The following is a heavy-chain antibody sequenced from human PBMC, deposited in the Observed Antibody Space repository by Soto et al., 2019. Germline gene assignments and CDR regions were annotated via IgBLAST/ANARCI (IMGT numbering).Heavy chain of an antibody. CDR3: ASIGIAAAGRGRDYYYGMDV. J-gene: IGHJ6*02. V-gene: IGHV5-51*01. D-gene: IGHD6-13*01. CDR1: GYSFTSYL. Sequence: GESLKISCKGSGYSFTSYLIGWVRQMPGKGLEWMGIIYPGDSDTRYSPSFQGQVTISADKSISTAYLQWSSLKASDTAMYYCASIGIAAAGRGRDYYYGMDVWGQGTTVTVSS. CDR2: IYPGDSDT.